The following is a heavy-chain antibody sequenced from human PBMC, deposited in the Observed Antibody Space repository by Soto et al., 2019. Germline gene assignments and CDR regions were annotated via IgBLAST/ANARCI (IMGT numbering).Heavy chain of an antibody. CDR1: GFTFRSYF. D-gene: IGHD1-26*01. CDR3: VRDDVGLGIDF. V-gene: IGHV3-74*01. CDR2: IAVDATTT. Sequence: PGGSLRLSCAASGFTFRSYFMAWVRQGQGTGLMMVSQIAVDATTTNYADSVRGRFTVSRDNARNTLFLQMNGLRDDDTAIYYCVRDDVGLGIDFWGLGTSVTVPS. J-gene: IGHJ4*02.